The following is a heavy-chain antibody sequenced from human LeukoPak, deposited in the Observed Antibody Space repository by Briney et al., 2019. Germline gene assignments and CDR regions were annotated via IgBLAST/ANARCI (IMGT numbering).Heavy chain of an antibody. J-gene: IGHJ1*01. D-gene: IGHD1-26*01. CDR3: ARQRYSGSAGYFQH. V-gene: IGHV5-51*01. Sequence: GESLKTSCKGAGYSFTSYWIGWVRQMPGKGREWMGIIYPGDSDTRYSPSFQGQVTISADKSISTAYLQWSSLKASDTAMYYCARQRYSGSAGYFQHWGQGTLVTVSS. CDR1: GYSFTSYW. CDR2: IYPGDSDT.